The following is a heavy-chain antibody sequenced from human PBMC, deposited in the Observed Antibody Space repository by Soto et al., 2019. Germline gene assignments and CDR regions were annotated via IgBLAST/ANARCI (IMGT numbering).Heavy chain of an antibody. CDR3: VKERSGHSYADS. D-gene: IGHD5-18*01. CDR2: ISGSGDRT. J-gene: IGHJ4*02. V-gene: IGHV3-23*01. CDR1: GFTFSNYA. Sequence: EVQLLGSGGGLVQPGGSLRLSCAASGFTFSNYAMSWLRQLPGKGLEWVSAISGSGDRTYYADSVKGRFTISRDNSKNTLYLQMNSLRAEDSAVYYCVKERSGHSYADSWGQGTLVTVPS.